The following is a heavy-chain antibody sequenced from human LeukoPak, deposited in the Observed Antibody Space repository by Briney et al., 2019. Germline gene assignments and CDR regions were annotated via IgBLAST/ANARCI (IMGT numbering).Heavy chain of an antibody. V-gene: IGHV5-51*01. J-gene: IGHJ3*02. CDR2: IYPGDSDT. CDR1: GYTFTNYW. D-gene: IGHD2-15*01. Sequence: GESLKISCKGSGYTFTNYWIGWVRQMPGKGLEWMGIIYPGDSDTRYSPSFQGQVTISADESISTAYVQWSGLKASDTAMYYCARRGYCSGGNCHSHAFDIWGQGTMVTVSS. CDR3: ARRGYCSGGNCHSHAFDI.